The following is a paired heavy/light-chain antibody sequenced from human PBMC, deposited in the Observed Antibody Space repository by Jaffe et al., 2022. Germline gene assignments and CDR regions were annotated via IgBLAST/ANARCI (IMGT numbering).Heavy chain of an antibody. CDR3: ARARHAWGGIVSFDV. CDR2: TYFMSTWSY. D-gene: IGHD1-26*01. Sequence: QVQLQQSGPGLVEPSQTLSLTCAISGDSVSNSGVAWSWIRQSPSRGLEWLARTYFMSTWSYNYAESVRSRIAINPDTSKNQFSLQLDSVTPEDTGVYYCARARHAWGGIVSFDVWGQGTMVTVSS. V-gene: IGHV6-1*01. CDR1: GDSVSNSGVA. J-gene: IGHJ3*01.
Light chain of an antibody. V-gene: IGLV2-8*01. CDR3: NSFTGIAVI. Sequence: QSALTQPPSASGSPGQSVTISCTGTSGDIGGYNYVSWFQQHPGKAPKLLIYEVTKRPSGVPDRFSGSKSGNTASLTVSGLQAEDEADYYCNSFTGIAVIFGGGTKVTVL. CDR2: EVT. J-gene: IGLJ2*01. CDR1: SGDIGGYNY.